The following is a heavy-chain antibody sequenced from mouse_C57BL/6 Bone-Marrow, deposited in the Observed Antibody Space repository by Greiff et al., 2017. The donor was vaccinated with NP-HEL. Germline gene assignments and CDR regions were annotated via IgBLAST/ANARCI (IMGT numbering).Heavy chain of an antibody. Sequence: EVQRVESGGGLVQPGGSLKLSCAASGFTFSDYYMYWVRQTPEKRLEWVAYISNGGGSTYYPDTVKGRFTISRDNAKNTLYLQMSRLKSEDTAMYYCARTPDGYYEDYYAMDYWGQGTSVTVSS. J-gene: IGHJ4*01. V-gene: IGHV5-12*01. D-gene: IGHD2-3*01. CDR3: ARTPDGYYEDYYAMDY. CDR1: GFTFSDYY. CDR2: ISNGGGST.